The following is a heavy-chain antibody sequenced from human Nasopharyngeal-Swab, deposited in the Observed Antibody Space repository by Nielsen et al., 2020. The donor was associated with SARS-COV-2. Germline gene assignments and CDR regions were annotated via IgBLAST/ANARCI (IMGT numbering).Heavy chain of an antibody. V-gene: IGHV3-23*01. Sequence: GESLKISCSASGFTFNSYAMHWVRQAPGKGLEWVSAISGGGENTHYADSVEGRITISRDNTKNTLFLQMNSLRPEDTAVYYCAKRVGATPTWGFDIWGQGTMVTVSS. CDR3: AKRVGATPTWGFDI. CDR2: ISGGGENT. D-gene: IGHD1-26*01. J-gene: IGHJ3*02. CDR1: GFTFNSYA.